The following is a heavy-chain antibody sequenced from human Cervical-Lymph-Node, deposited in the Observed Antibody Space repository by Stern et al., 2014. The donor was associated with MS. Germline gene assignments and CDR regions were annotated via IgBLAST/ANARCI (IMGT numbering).Heavy chain of an antibody. D-gene: IGHD1-1*01. V-gene: IGHV3-53*01. CDR1: GFTVSRDY. Sequence: EDQLVESGGGAIQPGGSLRLSCTASGFTVSRDYMTWVRQAPGKGLEWVSLITNVGSTFYTDSVKGRFTISRDDSKNTVYLHMTSLRAEDTAMYYCARDTSSPERSDWWGQGTLVTVSS. J-gene: IGHJ4*02. CDR2: ITNVGST. CDR3: ARDTSSPERSDW.